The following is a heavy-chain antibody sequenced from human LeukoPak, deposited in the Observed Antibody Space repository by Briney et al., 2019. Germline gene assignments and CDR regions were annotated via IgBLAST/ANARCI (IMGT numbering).Heavy chain of an antibody. CDR1: GFTFSSYW. CDR3: AKSIVGAHDDAFDI. CDR2: INSDGSTT. Sequence: GGSLRLSCAASGFTFSSYWMHWVRQAPGKGLVWVSRINSDGSTTNYADSVKGRFTISRDNAKNTLYLQMNSLRAEDTAVYYCAKSIVGAHDDAFDIWGQGTMVTVSS. J-gene: IGHJ3*02. D-gene: IGHD1-26*01. V-gene: IGHV3-74*01.